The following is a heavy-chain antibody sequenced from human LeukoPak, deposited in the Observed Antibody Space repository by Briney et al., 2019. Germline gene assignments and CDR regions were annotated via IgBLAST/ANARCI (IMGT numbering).Heavy chain of an antibody. CDR3: ARLPRYGGYDHFDY. Sequence: SETLSLTCTVSGDSIDSYYWSWVRQPPGKGLEWIGYIYYRGTTSYNPFLKSRVTISVDTSKNQFSLKLNSVAAADTAVYYCARLPRYGGYDHFDYWGQGILVIVSS. CDR2: IYYRGTT. CDR1: GDSIDSYY. V-gene: IGHV4-59*12. J-gene: IGHJ4*02. D-gene: IGHD5-12*01.